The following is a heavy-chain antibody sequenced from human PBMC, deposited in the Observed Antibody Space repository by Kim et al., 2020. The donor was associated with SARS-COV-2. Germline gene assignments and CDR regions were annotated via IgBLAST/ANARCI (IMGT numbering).Heavy chain of an antibody. Sequence: GGSLRLSCAASGFTFSSYAMSWVRQAPGKGLEWVSAISGSGGSTYYADSVKGRFTISRDNSKNTLYLQMNSLRAEDTAVYYCAKAVYGDYDYYYYYGMDVWGQGTTVTVAS. D-gene: IGHD4-17*01. J-gene: IGHJ6*02. CDR3: AKAVYGDYDYYYYYGMDV. V-gene: IGHV3-23*01. CDR2: ISGSGGST. CDR1: GFTFSSYA.